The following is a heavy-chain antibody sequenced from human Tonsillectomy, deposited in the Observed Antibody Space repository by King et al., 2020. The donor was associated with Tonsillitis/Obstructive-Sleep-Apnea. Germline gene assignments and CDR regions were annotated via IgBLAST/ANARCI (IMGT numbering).Heavy chain of an antibody. D-gene: IGHD3-22*01. Sequence: QLVQSGAEVKKPGSSVKVSCKASGDTLSSYAISWVRQAPGQGLEWMGRIIPTLGITNYARKFQGRVTITADKSTSTAYMELRSLRSDDTAVYYCARDYYDSSGYYHGYFQHWGQGTLVTVSS. CDR3: ARDYYDSSGYYHGYFQH. CDR2: IIPTLGIT. V-gene: IGHV1-69*09. J-gene: IGHJ1*01. CDR1: GDTLSSYA.